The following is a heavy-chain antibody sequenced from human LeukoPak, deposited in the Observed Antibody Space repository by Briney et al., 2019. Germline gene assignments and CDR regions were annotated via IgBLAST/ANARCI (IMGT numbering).Heavy chain of an antibody. J-gene: IGHJ4*02. CDR2: ISYDGSNK. CDR1: GFTFSSYA. V-gene: IGHV3-30-3*01. Sequence: GGSLRLSCAASGFTFSSYAMHWVRQAPGKGLEWVAVISYDGSNKYYADSVKGRFTISRDNSKNTLYLQMNRLRAEDTAVYYCARGSIVGVRGVGDYWGQGTLVTVSS. CDR3: ARGSIVGVRGVGDY. D-gene: IGHD1-26*01.